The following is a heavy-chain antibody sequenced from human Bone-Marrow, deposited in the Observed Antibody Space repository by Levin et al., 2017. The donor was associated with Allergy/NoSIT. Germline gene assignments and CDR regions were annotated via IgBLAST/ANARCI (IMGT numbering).Heavy chain of an antibody. Sequence: ASVKVSCKASGYTLTNNFIQWVRQAPGQGFEWMGIINPSGGSTNYAQKFEGRLTMTRDTSTSTFFMDLSSLRPEDTALYYCARAKNTGHFRPGAIFDFWGQGTLVIVSS. J-gene: IGHJ4*02. V-gene: IGHV1-46*01. D-gene: IGHD2-8*02. CDR2: INPSGGST. CDR1: GYTLTNNF. CDR3: ARAKNTGHFRPGAIFDF.